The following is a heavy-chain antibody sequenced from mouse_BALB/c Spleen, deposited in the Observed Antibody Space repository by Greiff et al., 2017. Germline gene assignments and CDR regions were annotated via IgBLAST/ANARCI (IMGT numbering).Heavy chain of an antibody. CDR3: ARRGGGYYFDY. V-gene: IGHV1-20*02. J-gene: IGHJ2*01. CDR1: GYSFTGYF. CDR2: INTYNGDT. D-gene: IGHD1-1*02. Sequence: VQLQQSGPELVQPGASVKISCKASGYSFTGYFMNWVMQSHGKSLEWIGRINTYNGDTFYNQKFKGKATLTVDKSSSTAHMELRSLASEDAAVYYCARRGGGYYFDYWGQGTTLTVSS.